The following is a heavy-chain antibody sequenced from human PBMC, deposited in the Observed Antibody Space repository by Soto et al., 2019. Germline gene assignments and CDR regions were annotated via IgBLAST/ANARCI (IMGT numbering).Heavy chain of an antibody. Sequence: QVQLVESGGGVVQPGRSLRLSCAASGFTFSSYGMHWVRQAPGKGLEWVAVISYDGSNKYYADSVKGRFTISRDNSKNPLYLQMNSLRAEDTAVYYCANPQGRVGATIDYWGQGTLVTVSS. CDR1: GFTFSSYG. D-gene: IGHD1-26*01. CDR2: ISYDGSNK. CDR3: ANPQGRVGATIDY. V-gene: IGHV3-30*18. J-gene: IGHJ4*02.